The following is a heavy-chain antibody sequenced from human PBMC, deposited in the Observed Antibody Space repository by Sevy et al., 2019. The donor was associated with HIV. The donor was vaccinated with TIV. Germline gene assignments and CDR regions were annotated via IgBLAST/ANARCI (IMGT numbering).Heavy chain of an antibody. CDR2: LYSNGSP. Sequence: GGCLRLSCTASGFTVSSNYMTWVRQAPGKGLEWVSVLYSNGSPLYAYSVMGRFTISRDSSKNTLYLQMNSLRAEDTAVYYCARDRGGIPFDSWGQGTLVTVSS. J-gene: IGHJ4*02. CDR1: GFTVSSNY. V-gene: IGHV3-53*01. CDR3: ARDRGGIPFDS. D-gene: IGHD3-10*01.